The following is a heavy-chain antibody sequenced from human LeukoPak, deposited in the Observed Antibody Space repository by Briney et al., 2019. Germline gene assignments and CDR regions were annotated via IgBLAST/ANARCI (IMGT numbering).Heavy chain of an antibody. CDR3: ARAVYYDFWSGSPDDAFDI. CDR1: GFTFDDHG. V-gene: IGHV3-20*01. J-gene: IGHJ3*02. Sequence: GGSLRLSCAVSGFTFDDHGMSWVRQAPGKGLEWVSGISWNSGSTGYADSVKGRFTISRDNAKNSLYLQMNSLRAEDTALYHCARAVYYDFWSGSPDDAFDIWGQGTMVTVSS. CDR2: ISWNSGST. D-gene: IGHD3-3*01.